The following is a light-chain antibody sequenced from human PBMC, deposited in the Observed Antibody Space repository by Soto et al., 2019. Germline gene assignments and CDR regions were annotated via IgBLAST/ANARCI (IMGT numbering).Light chain of an antibody. CDR1: QSVTTF. J-gene: IGKJ4*01. CDR2: DVS. Sequence: EIVLTQSPVTLSLSPGERATLSCRASQSVTTFLAWYQQKPGQAPRLLIYDVSNRATGIPASFSGSGSGTDFTLTISSLEPEDFAVYYCQQRIKLPLTFGGGTKVEIK. V-gene: IGKV3-11*01. CDR3: QQRIKLPLT.